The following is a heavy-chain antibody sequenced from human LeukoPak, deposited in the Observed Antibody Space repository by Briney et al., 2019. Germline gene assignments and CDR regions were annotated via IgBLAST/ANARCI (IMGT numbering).Heavy chain of an antibody. CDR2: IRYDGSNK. CDR3: ANVDSYDSSGIDY. J-gene: IGHJ4*02. Sequence: SGGSLRLSCAASGFTFSSYGMHWVRQAPGKGLEWVAFIRYDGSNKYYADSVKGRFTISRDNSKNTLYLQMNSLRAEDTAVYYCANVDSYDSSGIDYWGQGTLVTVSP. V-gene: IGHV3-30*02. D-gene: IGHD3-22*01. CDR1: GFTFSSYG.